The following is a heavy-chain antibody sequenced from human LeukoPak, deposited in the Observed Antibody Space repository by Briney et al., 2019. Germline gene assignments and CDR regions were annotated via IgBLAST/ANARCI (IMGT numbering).Heavy chain of an antibody. CDR2: ISSSGRTI. D-gene: IGHD3-16*02. V-gene: IGHV3-11*04. Sequence: TGVSLRLSCAASGFTFSDYYMSWIRQAPGKGLEWVSYISSSGRTIFYADSVEGLFNISRHNAKNSLYLHINTLRAEDTAVYYCARAGGTDGSYRYLVDVWGKGTTVT. CDR3: ARAGGTDGSYRYLVDV. CDR1: GFTFSDYY. J-gene: IGHJ6*03.